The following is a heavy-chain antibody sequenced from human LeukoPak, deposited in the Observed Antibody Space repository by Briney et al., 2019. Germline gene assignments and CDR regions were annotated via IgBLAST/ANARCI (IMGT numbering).Heavy chain of an antibody. D-gene: IGHD6-19*01. CDR1: EFTFSSYS. CDR3: ARLTEQWLPFDH. V-gene: IGHV3-53*01. J-gene: IGHJ4*02. CDR2: IYSSGST. Sequence: PGGSLTLSCAASEFTFSSYSMQWVRQAPGKGLEWVSVIYSSGSTYYADPVKGRFTISRDNSKNTLFLQMNSLRAEDTAVYYCARLTEQWLPFDHWGQGTLVTVSS.